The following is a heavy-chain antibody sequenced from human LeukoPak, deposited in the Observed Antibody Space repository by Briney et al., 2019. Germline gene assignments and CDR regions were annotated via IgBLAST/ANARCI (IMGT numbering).Heavy chain of an antibody. CDR2: IIPIIGTA. V-gene: IGHV1-69*13. J-gene: IGHJ6*02. Sequence: VKVSCKASGGTFSSYAISWVRQAPGQGLEWMGGIIPIIGTANYAQKFQGRVTITADESTSTAYMELSSLRSEDTAVYYCARGGPLAYCGGDCYIGDNYYYYGMDVWGQGTTVTVSS. CDR3: ARGGPLAYCGGDCYIGDNYYYYGMDV. CDR1: GGTFSSYA. D-gene: IGHD2-21*02.